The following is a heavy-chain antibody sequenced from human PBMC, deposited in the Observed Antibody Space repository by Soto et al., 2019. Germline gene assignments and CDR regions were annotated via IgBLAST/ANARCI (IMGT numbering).Heavy chain of an antibody. J-gene: IGHJ4*02. V-gene: IGHV3-11*06. Sequence: GESLKISCAASGFTFSDYYMSWIRQAPGKGLEWVSYISSSSSYTNYADSVKGRFTISRDNAKNSLYLQMNSLRAEDTAVYYCARDEQLVDYWGQGTLVTVSS. D-gene: IGHD6-13*01. CDR2: ISSSSSYT. CDR3: ARDEQLVDY. CDR1: GFTFSDYY.